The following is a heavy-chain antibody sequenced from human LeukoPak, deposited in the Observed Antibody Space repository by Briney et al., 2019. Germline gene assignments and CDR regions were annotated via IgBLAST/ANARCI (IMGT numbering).Heavy chain of an antibody. V-gene: IGHV3-23*01. Sequence: PGESLRLSSAAAGFAFSSYAMNWVRQAPGKGLQWVSAISGSGGSTYYADSVKGRFTISRDNSKNTLYLQMNSLRAEDTAVYYCARGVNYYDSSGYGFDYWGQGTLVTVSS. CDR2: ISGSGGST. CDR3: ARGVNYYDSSGYGFDY. D-gene: IGHD3-22*01. J-gene: IGHJ4*02. CDR1: GFAFSSYA.